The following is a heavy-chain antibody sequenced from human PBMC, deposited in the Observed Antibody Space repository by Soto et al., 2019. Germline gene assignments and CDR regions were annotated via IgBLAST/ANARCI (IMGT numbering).Heavy chain of an antibody. V-gene: IGHV1-8*01. J-gene: IGHJ6*03. CDR3: AREWYGSGSYYNDYYYYMDV. Sequence: GASVKVSCKASGYTFTSYDINWVRQATGQGLEWMGWMNPNSGNTGYAQKFQGRVTMTRNTSISTAYMELSSLRSEDTAVYYCAREWYGSGSYYNDYYYYMDVWGKGTTVTVSS. CDR1: GYTFTSYD. D-gene: IGHD3-10*01. CDR2: MNPNSGNT.